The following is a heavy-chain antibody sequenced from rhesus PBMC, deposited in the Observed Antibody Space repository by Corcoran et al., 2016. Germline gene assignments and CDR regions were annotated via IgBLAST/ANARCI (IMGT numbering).Heavy chain of an antibody. J-gene: IGHJ6*01. V-gene: IGHV4-143*01. CDR2: VYGNRAST. CDR1: GGSISGYHN. Sequence: QVQLQESGPGLVKPSETLSLTCPVSGGSISGYHNWNWIRRAPGKGLEWIGAVYGNRASTNSNPSLKSRVTSSKDTSKNQFSLRLASVTAADTAVYYCARQGYTDHLGGLDSWGQGVVVTVSS. CDR3: ARQGYTDHLGGLDS. D-gene: IGHD2-39*02.